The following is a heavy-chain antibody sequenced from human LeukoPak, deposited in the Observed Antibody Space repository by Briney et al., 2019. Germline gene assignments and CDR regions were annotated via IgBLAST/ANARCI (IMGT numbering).Heavy chain of an antibody. CDR1: GFTFSSYA. V-gene: IGHV3-23*01. CDR2: ISGSGGST. J-gene: IGHJ4*02. D-gene: IGHD6-6*01. CDR3: EKDLGFIAARPDGLDY. Sequence: GGSLRLSCAASGFTFSSYAMSWVRQAPGKGLEWVSAISGSGGSTYYADSVKGRFTISRDNSKNTLYLQMNSLRAEDTAVYYCEKDLGFIAARPDGLDYWGQGTLVTVSS.